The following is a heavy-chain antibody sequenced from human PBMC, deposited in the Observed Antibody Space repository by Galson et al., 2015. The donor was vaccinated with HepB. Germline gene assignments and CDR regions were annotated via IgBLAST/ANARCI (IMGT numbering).Heavy chain of an antibody. V-gene: IGHV1-46*01. CDR3: ARDSEGRDDHFWSGRLDY. D-gene: IGHD3-3*02. CDR1: GYTFTSYY. Sequence: SVKVSCKASGYTFTSYYMHWVRQAPGQGLEWMGIINPSGGSTSYAQKFQGRVTMTRDTSTSTVYMELSSLRSEDTAVYYCARDSEGRDDHFWSGRLDYWGQGTLVTVSS. J-gene: IGHJ4*02. CDR2: INPSGGST.